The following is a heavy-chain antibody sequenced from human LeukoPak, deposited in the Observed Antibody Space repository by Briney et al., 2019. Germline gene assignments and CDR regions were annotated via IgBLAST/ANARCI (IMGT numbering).Heavy chain of an antibody. J-gene: IGHJ1*01. CDR1: GFTFSDYS. CDR3: VRDLMGSGATTAYLHH. V-gene: IGHV3-21*01. D-gene: IGHD4/OR15-4a*01. Sequence: PGGSLRLSRTASGFTFSDYSMNWVRQAPGKGLEWVSSISRRSRHVYYAGSVKGRFTIPRDNAKNSLYLQMNSLRAEDMAVYFCVRDLMGSGATTAYLHHWGQGTLVTVSS. CDR2: ISRRSRHV.